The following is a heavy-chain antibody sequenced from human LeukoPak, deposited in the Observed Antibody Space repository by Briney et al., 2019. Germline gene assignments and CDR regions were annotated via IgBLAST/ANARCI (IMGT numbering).Heavy chain of an antibody. D-gene: IGHD4-17*01. CDR3: ARGGLYGDLYYFDY. Sequence: SETLSLTCTVSGGSISSRSYYWGWIRQPPGKGLEWIGSIFYSGITYYNPSLKSRVTISVDTSKNQFSLRLNSVTAADTAVFYCARGGLYGDLYYFDYWGQGTLVTVSS. CDR1: GGSISSRSYY. CDR2: IFYSGIT. J-gene: IGHJ4*02. V-gene: IGHV4-39*01.